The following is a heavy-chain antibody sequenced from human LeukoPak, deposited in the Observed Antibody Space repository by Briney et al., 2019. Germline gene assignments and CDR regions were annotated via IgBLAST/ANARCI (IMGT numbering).Heavy chain of an antibody. J-gene: IGHJ4*02. V-gene: IGHV4-39*01. D-gene: IGHD6-13*01. CDR1: GGSIGRSSYY. Sequence: SETLSLTCSVSGGSIGRSSYYWGWTRQPPGKGLEWIGSIYYSGGTYYNPSLKSRVTISVDTSRNQFSLKLGSVTAADTAVYYCARHGSIATGAFTYWGQGTLVAVSS. CDR2: IYYSGGT. CDR3: ARHGSIATGAFTY.